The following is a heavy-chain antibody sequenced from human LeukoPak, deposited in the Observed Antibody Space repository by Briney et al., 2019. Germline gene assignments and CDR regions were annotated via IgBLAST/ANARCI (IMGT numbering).Heavy chain of an antibody. CDR2: INHSGGT. CDR1: GYSINSGYY. V-gene: IGHV4-38-2*02. Sequence: PSETLSLTCTVSGYSINSGYYWGWIRQPPGKGLALIGSINHSGGTYYNPSLKSRVTISVDTSKNQFSLKLNSVNPEDTAVYYCARVGGGSDPYYAMDVWGQGTTVTVSS. J-gene: IGHJ6*02. D-gene: IGHD2-15*01. CDR3: ARVGGGSDPYYAMDV.